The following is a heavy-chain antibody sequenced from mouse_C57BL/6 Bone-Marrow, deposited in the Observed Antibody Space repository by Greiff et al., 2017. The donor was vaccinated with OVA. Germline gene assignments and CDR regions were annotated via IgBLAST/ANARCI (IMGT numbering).Heavy chain of an antibody. CDR2: IYPGSGST. CDR3: ARSQFITTVAPLDY. CDR1: GYTFTSYW. J-gene: IGHJ2*01. Sequence: QVQLQQPGAELVKPGASVKMSCKASGYTFTSYWITWVKQRPGQGLEWIGDIYPGSGSTNYNEKFKSKATLTVDTSSSTAYMQLSSLTSEDSAVYYCARSQFITTVAPLDYWGQGTTLTVSS. D-gene: IGHD1-1*01. V-gene: IGHV1-55*01.